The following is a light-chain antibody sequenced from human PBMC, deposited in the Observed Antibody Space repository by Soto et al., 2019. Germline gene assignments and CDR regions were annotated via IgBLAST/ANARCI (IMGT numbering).Light chain of an antibody. CDR2: ITGDGSH. CDR3: QTGGTGVV. J-gene: IGLJ2*01. V-gene: IGLV4-69*01. Sequence: QSVLTQSPSASASLGASVKLTCTLSSGHSTFAIAWHQQQPEKGPRFLMKITGDGSHSKGDGIPDRFSGSMSGAERYLTISSLQSEDEADYYCQTGGTGVVFGGGTKLTVL. CDR1: SGHSTFA.